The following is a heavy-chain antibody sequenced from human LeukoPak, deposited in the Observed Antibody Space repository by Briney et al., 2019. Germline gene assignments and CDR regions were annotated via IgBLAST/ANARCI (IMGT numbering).Heavy chain of an antibody. Sequence: GGSLRLSCAASGFTFSTYGMSWVRQPPGKGLEWVSSIFPSGGEIHYADSVRGRFTISRDNSKSTLSLQMNSLRAEDTAIYYCATYRQVLLPFESWGQGTLVTVSS. D-gene: IGHD2-8*02. CDR3: ATYRQVLLPFES. V-gene: IGHV3-23*01. J-gene: IGHJ4*02. CDR2: IFPSGGEI. CDR1: GFTFSTYG.